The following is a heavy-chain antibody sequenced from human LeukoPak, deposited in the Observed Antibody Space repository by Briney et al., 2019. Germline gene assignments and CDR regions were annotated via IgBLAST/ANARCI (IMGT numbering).Heavy chain of an antibody. D-gene: IGHD2-21*02. CDR2: ISGGSGGST. Sequence: PGGSLRLSCAASGFTFSSYAMHWVRQAPGKGLEWVSSISGGSGGSTYYADSVKGRFTISRDSSKNTLYLQMNSLRAEDTAVYYCAKGEAYCGGDCYPDWGQGTLVTVSS. CDR3: AKGEAYCGGDCYPD. J-gene: IGHJ4*02. CDR1: GFTFSSYA. V-gene: IGHV3-23*01.